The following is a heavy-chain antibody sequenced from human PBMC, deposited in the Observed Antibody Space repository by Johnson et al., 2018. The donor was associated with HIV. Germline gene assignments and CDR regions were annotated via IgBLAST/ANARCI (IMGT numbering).Heavy chain of an antibody. CDR2: INWNGENI. V-gene: IGHV3-20*04. D-gene: IGHD3-22*01. J-gene: IGHJ3*02. CDR1: GFSFDEYG. Sequence: VQLVESGGGVVRPGGSLRLSCEGSGFSFDEYGMSWVSQAPGKGLEWVSGINWNGENIGYADSVKGRCTVSRDNAKDSLVLQMNSLRVEDTALYYCARAMYDYERSGNYYCAFDIWGQGTMVSVFS. CDR3: ARAMYDYERSGNYYCAFDI.